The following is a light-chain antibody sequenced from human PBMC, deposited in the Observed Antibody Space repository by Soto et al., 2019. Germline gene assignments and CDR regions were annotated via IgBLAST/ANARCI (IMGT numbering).Light chain of an antibody. V-gene: IGKV3-15*01. CDR1: QSVSSN. Sequence: EMVMTQSPATLSVSPGERATLSCRAGQSVSSNLAWYQQKPGQAPRLLIYGASTRATGIPARFSGSGSGTEFTLTISSLQSEDSAVYYCQQYDNWPYTFGQGTKLEIK. CDR3: QQYDNWPYT. CDR2: GAS. J-gene: IGKJ2*01.